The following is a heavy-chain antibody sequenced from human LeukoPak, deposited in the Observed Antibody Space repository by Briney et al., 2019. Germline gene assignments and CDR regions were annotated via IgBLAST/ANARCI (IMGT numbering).Heavy chain of an antibody. Sequence: PGGSLRLSCAASGFTFSSYSMNWVRQAPGKGLEWVSSITSSSSYIYYADSVKGRFTISRDNAKNSLYLQMNSLRAEDTAVYYCARSIAAAGFYYYYYMDVWGKGTTVTVSS. CDR1: GFTFSSYS. CDR2: ITSSSSYI. D-gene: IGHD6-13*01. V-gene: IGHV3-21*01. J-gene: IGHJ6*03. CDR3: ARSIAAAGFYYYYYMDV.